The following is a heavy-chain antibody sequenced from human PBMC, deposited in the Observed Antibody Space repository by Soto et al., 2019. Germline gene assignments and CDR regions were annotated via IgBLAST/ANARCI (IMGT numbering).Heavy chain of an antibody. CDR3: ARVIRRGAVAGDY. J-gene: IGHJ4*02. V-gene: IGHV4-59*01. Sequence: SETLYLTCTVSGGSISSYYWSWIRQPPGKGLEWIGYIYYSGSTNYNPSLKSRVTISVDTSKNQFSLKLSSVTAADTAVYYCARVIRRGAVAGDYWGQGTLVTVSS. D-gene: IGHD6-19*01. CDR1: GGSISSYY. CDR2: IYYSGST.